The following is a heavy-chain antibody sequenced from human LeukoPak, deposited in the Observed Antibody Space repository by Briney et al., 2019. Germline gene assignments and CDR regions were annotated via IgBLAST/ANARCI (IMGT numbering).Heavy chain of an antibody. CDR3: ARERLRYFDWLTDAFDI. V-gene: IGHV1-46*01. Sequence: ASVKVSCKASGYTFTSYYMHWVRQAPGQGLEWIGIINPSGGSTSYAQKFQGRVTMTRDMSTSTVYMELSSLRSEDTAVYYCARERLRYFDWLTDAFDIWGQGTMVTVSS. CDR1: GYTFTSYY. J-gene: IGHJ3*02. CDR2: INPSGGST. D-gene: IGHD3-9*01.